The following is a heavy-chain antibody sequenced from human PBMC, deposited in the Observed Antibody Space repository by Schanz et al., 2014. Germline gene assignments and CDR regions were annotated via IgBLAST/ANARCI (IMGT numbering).Heavy chain of an antibody. D-gene: IGHD3-16*02. CDR1: GFTFFGSFA. CDR3: ARGQRVNRWYYDVDV. J-gene: IGHJ6*02. V-gene: IGHV3-66*02. Sequence: VQLVESGGGVVQPGWSLRLSCVASGFTFFGSFAISLVRQPAGKGQELVTTIYSSGSTYYADSVRGRFTISTDNSKKTVYLQMNSLRADDSAVYYCARGQRVNRWYYDVDVWGQGTTVTVSS. CDR2: IYSSGST.